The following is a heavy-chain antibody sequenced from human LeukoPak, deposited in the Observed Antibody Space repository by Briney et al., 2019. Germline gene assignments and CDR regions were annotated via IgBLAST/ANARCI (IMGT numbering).Heavy chain of an antibody. V-gene: IGHV4-59*08. CDR1: GASISSYY. CDR3: ARRPAYCSGGICYVRAFDI. J-gene: IGHJ3*02. Sequence: SETLSLTCTVSGASISSYYWRWIRQPPGKGLEWIGYIFNSGSTSYNPSLKSRVSISEDTSKNHFSLRLSSVSAADTAVYYCARRPAYCSGGICYVRAFDIWAQGTMVTVSS. D-gene: IGHD2-15*01. CDR2: IFNSGST.